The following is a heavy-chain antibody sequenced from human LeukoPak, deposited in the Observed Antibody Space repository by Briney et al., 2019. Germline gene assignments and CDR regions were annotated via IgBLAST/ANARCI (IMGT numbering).Heavy chain of an antibody. J-gene: IGHJ4*02. CDR3: ARGLVGATILDY. Sequence: SETLSLTCTVSGGSISSSSYYWGWIRQPPGKGLEWIGSIYYSGSTYYNPSLKSRVTISVDTSKNQFSLKLSSVTAADTAVYYCARGLVGATILDYWGQGTLVTVSS. CDR2: IYYSGST. CDR1: GGSISSSSYY. D-gene: IGHD1-26*01. V-gene: IGHV4-39*07.